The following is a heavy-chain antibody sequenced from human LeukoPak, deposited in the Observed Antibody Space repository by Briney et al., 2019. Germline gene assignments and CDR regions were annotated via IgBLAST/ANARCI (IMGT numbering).Heavy chain of an antibody. J-gene: IGHJ4*02. CDR3: ARFTRDGYNTPFDY. Sequence: ASVKVSCKASGYTFTSYGISWVRQAPGQGLEWMGWISAYNGNTNYAQKLQGRVTMTTDTSTSTAYMELRSLRSEDTAVYYCARFTRDGYNTPFDYWGQGTLVTVSS. CDR1: GYTFTSYG. V-gene: IGHV1-18*01. CDR2: ISAYNGNT. D-gene: IGHD5-24*01.